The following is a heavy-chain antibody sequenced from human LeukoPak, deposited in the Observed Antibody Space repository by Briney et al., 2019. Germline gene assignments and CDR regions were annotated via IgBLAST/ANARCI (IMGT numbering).Heavy chain of an antibody. CDR2: IRSKAYGGTT. CDR1: GFTFGDYA. J-gene: IGHJ4*02. V-gene: IGHV3-49*04. CDR3: SRESAEATAKFDY. Sequence: GGSLRLSCTASGFTFGDYAMDWVRQAPGKGLEWEGFIRSKAYGGTTEYAASVKGRFTISRDDSKSIAYLQMNSLKTEDTAVYYCSRESAEATAKFDYWGQGTPVTLSS. D-gene: IGHD2-21*02.